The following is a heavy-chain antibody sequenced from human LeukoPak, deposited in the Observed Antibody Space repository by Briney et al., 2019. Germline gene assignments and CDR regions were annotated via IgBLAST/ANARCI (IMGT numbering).Heavy chain of an antibody. CDR3: ARDGLRYYYDSSGYYINWFDP. CDR2: IYTSGST. Sequence: SETLSLTCTVSGGSISSYYWSWIRQPAGKGLEWIGRIYTSGSTNYNPSLKSRVTMSVDTSKNQFSLKLSSVTAADTAVYYCARDGLRYYYDSSGYYINWFDPWGQGTLVTVSS. D-gene: IGHD3-22*01. V-gene: IGHV4-4*07. J-gene: IGHJ5*02. CDR1: GGSISSYY.